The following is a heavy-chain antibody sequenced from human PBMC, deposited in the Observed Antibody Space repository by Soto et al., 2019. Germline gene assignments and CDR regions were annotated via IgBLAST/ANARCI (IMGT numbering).Heavy chain of an antibody. CDR1: GGSISSGGYY. J-gene: IGHJ4*02. D-gene: IGHD3-3*01. CDR3: ARVLLRFLEWSVDY. Sequence: PSETLSLTCTVSGGSISSGGYYWSWICQHPGKGLEWIGYIYYSGSTYYNPSLKSRVTISVDTSKNQFSLKLSSVTAADTVVYYCARVLLRFLEWSVDYWGQGTLVTVSS. V-gene: IGHV4-31*03. CDR2: IYYSGST.